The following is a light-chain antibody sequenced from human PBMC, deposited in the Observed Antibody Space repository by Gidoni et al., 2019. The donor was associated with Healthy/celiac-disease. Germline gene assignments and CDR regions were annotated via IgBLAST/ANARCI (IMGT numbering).Light chain of an antibody. CDR1: QSVLYSSNNKNY. CDR2: WAS. CDR3: QQYYSTLRS. V-gene: IGKV4-1*01. J-gene: IGKJ2*04. Sequence: DIVMTQSPDSLAVSLGERATINCKSSQSVLYSSNNKNYLAWYQQKPGQPPKLLIYWASTRESGVPDRFSGSGSGTDFTLTISSLQAEDVAVYYCQQYYSTLRSFGQXTKLEIK.